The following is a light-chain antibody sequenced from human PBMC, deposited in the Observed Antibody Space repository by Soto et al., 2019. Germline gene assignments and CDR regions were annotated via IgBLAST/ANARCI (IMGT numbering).Light chain of an antibody. J-gene: IGLJ1*01. CDR2: ADS. V-gene: IGLV3-21*02. Sequence: SYELTQPPSVSVAPGQTARITCGGNNIGSKSVHWYQQKPGQAPVVVVYADSDRPSGVPDRFSGSKSGTSASLAISGLQSEDEADFYCAAWDDSLNGFVFGTGTKLTVL. CDR3: AAWDDSLNGFV. CDR1: NIGSKS.